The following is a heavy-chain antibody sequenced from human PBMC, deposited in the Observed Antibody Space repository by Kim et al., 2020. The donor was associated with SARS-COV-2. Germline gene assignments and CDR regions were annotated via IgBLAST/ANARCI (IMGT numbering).Heavy chain of an antibody. D-gene: IGHD3-9*01. J-gene: IGHJ4*02. CDR1: GGTFSSYA. V-gene: IGHV1-69*13. CDR3: NSQFDWFIN. CDR2: IIPIFGTA. Sequence: SVKVSCKASGGTFSSYAISWVRQAPGQGLAWMGGIIPIFGTANYAQKFQGRVTITADESTLTAYMELSSLRSEDTAVYYCNSQFDWFINWGQGTLVTVSS.